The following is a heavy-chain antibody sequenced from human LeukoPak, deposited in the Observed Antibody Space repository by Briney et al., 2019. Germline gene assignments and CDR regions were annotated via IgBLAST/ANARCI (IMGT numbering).Heavy chain of an antibody. Sequence: PGGSLRLSCVASGFTFSIYWMTWVRQAPGKGLEWVASIKQDGSEKKYVDSVKGRFTISSDNAKKSLYLQMNSLRAEDTAVYYCAELGITMIGGVWGKGTTVTISS. CDR1: GFTFSIYW. V-gene: IGHV3-7*01. CDR2: IKQDGSEK. CDR3: AELGITMIGGV. D-gene: IGHD3-10*02. J-gene: IGHJ6*04.